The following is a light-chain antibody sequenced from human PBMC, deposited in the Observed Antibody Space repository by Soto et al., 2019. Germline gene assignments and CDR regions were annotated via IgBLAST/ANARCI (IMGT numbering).Light chain of an antibody. J-gene: IGLJ1*01. CDR3: SSYTSSTTLFV. Sequence: QSALTQHASVSGSPGPSITISCTGASSDVGSYDYVSWYQQHPGKAPKLITYDVSNRPSGVSNRFSGSKSGNTASLTISWLQAADEADYYCSSYTSSTTLFVFGAGTKVTVL. CDR2: DVS. CDR1: SSDVGSYDY. V-gene: IGLV2-14*03.